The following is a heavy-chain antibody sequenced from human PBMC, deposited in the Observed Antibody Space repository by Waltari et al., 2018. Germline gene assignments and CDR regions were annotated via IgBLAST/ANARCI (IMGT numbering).Heavy chain of an antibody. Sequence: QVQLVESGGGVVQPGRSLRLSCAASGFTLSSYGMHWVRQAPGKGLEWLAVIWYDGSNKYYADSVKGRFTISIDNSKNTLYLQMNSLRAEDTAMYYCAKAEGSNGDFDYWGQGTLVTVSS. D-gene: IGHD1-26*01. CDR1: GFTLSSYG. CDR3: AKAEGSNGDFDY. CDR2: IWYDGSNK. V-gene: IGHV3-30*18. J-gene: IGHJ4*02.